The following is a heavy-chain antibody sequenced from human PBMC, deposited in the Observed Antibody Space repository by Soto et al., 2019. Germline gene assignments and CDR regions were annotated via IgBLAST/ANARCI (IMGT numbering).Heavy chain of an antibody. CDR1: GGSFSGYY. J-gene: IGHJ4*02. Sequence: PSETLSLTCAVYGGSFSGYYWSWIRQPPGKGLEWIGEINHSGSTNYNPSLKSRVTISVDTSKNQFSLKLSSVTAADTAVYYCARKGTQLGYCSGGSCYGYYFDYWGQETLVTVSS. V-gene: IGHV4-34*01. CDR3: ARKGTQLGYCSGGSCYGYYFDY. D-gene: IGHD2-15*01. CDR2: INHSGST.